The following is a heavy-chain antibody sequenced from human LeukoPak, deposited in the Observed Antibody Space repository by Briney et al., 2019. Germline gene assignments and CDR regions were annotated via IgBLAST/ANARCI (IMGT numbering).Heavy chain of an antibody. CDR3: ARAGLREVIAVAGPSFDY. V-gene: IGHV4-39*07. D-gene: IGHD6-19*01. Sequence: PSETLSLTCTVSGVSISSSSYYWGWIRQPPGKGLEWIGSIYHSGSTYYNPSLKSRVTISVDTSKNQFSLKLSSVTAADTAVYYCARAGLREVIAVAGPSFDYWGQGTLVTVSS. CDR2: IYHSGST. CDR1: GVSISSSSYY. J-gene: IGHJ4*02.